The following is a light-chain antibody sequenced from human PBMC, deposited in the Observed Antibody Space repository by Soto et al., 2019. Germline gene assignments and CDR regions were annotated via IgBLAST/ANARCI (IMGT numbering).Light chain of an antibody. CDR3: QQSYSTSIT. V-gene: IGKV3-20*01. J-gene: IGKJ5*01. CDR2: GAY. Sequence: EIVLTQSPGTLSLSPGERATLSCRASQSVNNNYLAWHQQKPGQAPRLLILGAYSRATGIQDRFSGSGSGTDFTLTIRSLQPEDFATYYCQQSYSTSITFGQGTRLEIK. CDR1: QSVNNNY.